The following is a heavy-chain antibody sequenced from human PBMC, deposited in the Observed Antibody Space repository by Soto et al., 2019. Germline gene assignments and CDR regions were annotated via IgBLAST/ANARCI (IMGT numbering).Heavy chain of an antibody. CDR1: GFTFSSYG. CDR3: ALLGIAAAGRWFDP. J-gene: IGHJ5*02. CDR2: ISYDGSNK. D-gene: IGHD6-13*01. V-gene: IGHV3-30*03. Sequence: PGGSLRLSCAASGFTFSSYGMHWVRQAPGKGLEWVAVISYDGSNKYYADSVKGRLTISRDNSKNTLYLQMNSLRAEDTAVYYCALLGIAAAGRWFDPWGQGTLVTVSS.